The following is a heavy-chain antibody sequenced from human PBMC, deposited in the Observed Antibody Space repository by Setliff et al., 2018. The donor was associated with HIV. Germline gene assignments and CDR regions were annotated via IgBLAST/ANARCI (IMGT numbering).Heavy chain of an antibody. V-gene: IGHV4-59*11. J-gene: IGHJ3*01. CDR1: GASISSHY. CDR2: VYFRGNS. D-gene: IGHD3-3*01. Sequence: PSETLSLTCTLSGASISSHYWSWIRQAPGKGLEWVGSVYFRGNSSANPSLKSRLMISVDTSKNRLSLKLTSVTAADTAVYFCARAGYNLWSGYDAFDVWGQGTLVTVSS. CDR3: ARAGYNLWSGYDAFDV.